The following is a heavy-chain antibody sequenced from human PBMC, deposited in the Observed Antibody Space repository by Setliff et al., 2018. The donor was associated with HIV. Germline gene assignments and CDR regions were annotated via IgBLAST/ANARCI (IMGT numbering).Heavy chain of an antibody. D-gene: IGHD3-10*01. V-gene: IGHV3-48*03. CDR1: GFTFSSYE. J-gene: IGHJ5*02. CDR3: ASSGSGSYINWFGP. CDR2: ISSSGSTI. Sequence: GGSLRLSCAASGFTFSSYEMNWVRQAPGKGLEWVSYISSSGSTIYYADSVKGRFTISRDNAKNSLYLQMNSLRAEDTAVYYCASSGSGSYINWFGPWGQGTLVT.